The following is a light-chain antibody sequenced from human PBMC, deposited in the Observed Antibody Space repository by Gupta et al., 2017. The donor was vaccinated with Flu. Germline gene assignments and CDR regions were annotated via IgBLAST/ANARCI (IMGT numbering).Light chain of an antibody. J-gene: IGKJ2*01. CDR3: QEYYMSPYT. CDR1: QSILSRSNNKNY. CDR2: WAS. Sequence: DIVMTQSPDSLAVSLGERATINCKSSQSILSRSNNKNYLNWFQQKPGQPPKLLIYWASIRESEVPDRFSGSGSETDFTLTISNLQAEDVAVYYCQEYYMSPYTFGQGTKLEIK. V-gene: IGKV4-1*01.